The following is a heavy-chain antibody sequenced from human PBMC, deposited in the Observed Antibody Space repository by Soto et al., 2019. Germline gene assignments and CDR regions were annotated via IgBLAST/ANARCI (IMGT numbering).Heavy chain of an antibody. CDR3: AREGARGLGMDV. D-gene: IGHD1-26*01. Sequence: STETLSRTCNVSGGIIRSYYWSWIRLPAGKALEWIGGIYTSRTTNYNPSPKSRVTMLVDKSKNQFSLKLSSVTVADTAVYYCAREGARGLGMDVWGQGSRVTVSS. CDR1: GGIIRSYY. J-gene: IGHJ6*02. V-gene: IGHV4-4*07. CDR2: IYTSRTT.